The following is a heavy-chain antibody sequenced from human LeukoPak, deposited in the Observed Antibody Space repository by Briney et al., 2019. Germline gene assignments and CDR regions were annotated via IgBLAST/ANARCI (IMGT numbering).Heavy chain of an antibody. J-gene: IGHJ4*02. CDR2: MNPNNGVT. CDR1: GYFLLDHY. Sequence: ASVKVSCKASGYFLLDHYINWVRQAPGQGLEWMGWMNPNNGVTKYAQKFQGRVTMTRDRSINTAYMELTSLTHDDTAVYYCARAPSVVRGVISDDWGQGTLV. CDR3: ARAPSVVRGVISDD. V-gene: IGHV1-2*02. D-gene: IGHD3-10*01.